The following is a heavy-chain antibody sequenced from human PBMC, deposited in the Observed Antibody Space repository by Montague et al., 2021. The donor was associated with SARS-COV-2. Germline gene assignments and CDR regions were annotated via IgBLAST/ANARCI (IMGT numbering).Heavy chain of an antibody. D-gene: IGHD1-1*01. CDR2: IYYSGST. CDR3: AREGTGTNYYYYGMDV. CDR1: GGSMSSFY. Sequence: TLSLTCTVSGGSMSSFYWSWIRQPPGKGLEWLGYIYYSGSTNYNPSLKSRVTISVDTSKNQFSLKLSSVTAADTAVYYCAREGTGTNYYYYGMDVWSQGTTVTVSS. V-gene: IGHV4-59*01. J-gene: IGHJ6*02.